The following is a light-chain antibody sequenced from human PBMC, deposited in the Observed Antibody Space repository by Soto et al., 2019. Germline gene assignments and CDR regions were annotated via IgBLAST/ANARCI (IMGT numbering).Light chain of an antibody. CDR1: QSVTRTY. CDR2: DAS. V-gene: IGKV3-20*01. Sequence: DIVLTQSPGTLSLSPGEGATLSCRASQSVTRTYVAWYQQKLGQAPRLLIYDASSRATGIPDRFSGSGSGTDFTLTISRLEPEDFAVYYCQQYGISPNTFGQGTRLEIK. CDR3: QQYGISPNT. J-gene: IGKJ5*01.